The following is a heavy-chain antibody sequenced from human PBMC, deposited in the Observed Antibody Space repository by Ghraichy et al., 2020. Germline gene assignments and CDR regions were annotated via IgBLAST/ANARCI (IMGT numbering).Heavy chain of an antibody. J-gene: IGHJ4*02. CDR2: INHSGST. Sequence: SETLSLTCAVYGGSFSGYYWSWIRQPPGKGLEWIGEINHSGSTNYNPSLKSRVTISVDTSKNQFSLKLSSVTAADTAVYYCARGRQWLSIGVDYWGQGTLVTVSS. CDR3: ARGRQWLSIGVDY. D-gene: IGHD6-19*01. V-gene: IGHV4-34*01. CDR1: GGSFSGYY.